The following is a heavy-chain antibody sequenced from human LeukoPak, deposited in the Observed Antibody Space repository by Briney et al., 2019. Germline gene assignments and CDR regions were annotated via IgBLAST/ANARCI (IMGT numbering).Heavy chain of an antibody. D-gene: IGHD2-15*01. CDR3: ARDYCSGGSCYSFDG. Sequence: GGSLRLSCAASGFTFSSYAMHWVRQAPGKGLEYVSAISSNGGSTYYANSVKGRFTISRDNPKNTLYLQMGSLRAEDMAVYYCARDYCSGGSCYSFDGWGQGTLVTVSS. CDR1: GFTFSSYA. CDR2: ISSNGGST. V-gene: IGHV3-64*01. J-gene: IGHJ4*02.